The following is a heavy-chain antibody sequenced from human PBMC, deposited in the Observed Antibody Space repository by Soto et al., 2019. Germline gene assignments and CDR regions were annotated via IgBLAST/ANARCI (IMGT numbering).Heavy chain of an antibody. CDR3: AKGGSSSSRSHFDY. Sequence: PVGSLRLSCAASGFTFDDYAMHWVRQAPGKGLEWVSGISWNSGSIGYADSVKGRFTISRDNAKNSLYLQMNSLRAEDTALYYCAKGGSSSSRSHFDYWGQGTLVTVSS. V-gene: IGHV3-9*01. J-gene: IGHJ4*02. CDR2: ISWNSGSI. D-gene: IGHD6-13*01. CDR1: GFTFDDYA.